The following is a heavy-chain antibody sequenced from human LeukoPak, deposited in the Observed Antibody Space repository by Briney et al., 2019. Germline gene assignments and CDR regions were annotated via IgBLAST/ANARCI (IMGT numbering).Heavy chain of an antibody. D-gene: IGHD6-13*01. J-gene: IGHJ4*02. CDR3: VAASGTFDFDY. CDR2: INTDGSST. Sequence: GGSLRLSCAASGFTFSSYWMHWVRQAPGGGLVWVSRINTDGSSTYYADSVKGRFTISRDNAKNTLYLQMNSLRAEDTALYYCVAASGTFDFDYWGQGTLVTVSS. V-gene: IGHV3-74*01. CDR1: GFTFSSYW.